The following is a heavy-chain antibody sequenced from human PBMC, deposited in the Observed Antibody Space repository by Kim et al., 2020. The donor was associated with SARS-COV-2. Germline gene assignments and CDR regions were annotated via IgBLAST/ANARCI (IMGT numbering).Heavy chain of an antibody. CDR1: GYSFTSYW. CDR2: IYPGDSDN. D-gene: IGHD5-12*01. Sequence: GESLKISCKGSGYSFTSYWIGWVRQMPGKGLEWMGIIYPGDSDNRYSPSFQGQVTISADKSNSTAYLQWSSLKASDTAMSYCAGQSGRDGYNPFDYWGQGTLVTVSS. CDR3: AGQSGRDGYNPFDY. J-gene: IGHJ4*02. V-gene: IGHV5-51*01.